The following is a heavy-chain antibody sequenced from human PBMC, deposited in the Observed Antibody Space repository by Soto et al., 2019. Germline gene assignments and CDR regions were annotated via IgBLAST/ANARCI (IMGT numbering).Heavy chain of an antibody. CDR1: GFTFTSYW. Sequence: EVQLVESGGGLVQPGGSLRLSCAASGFTFTSYWMSWVRQAPGKGLEWVANIKQDGSDKYYVDSVKGRFTISRDNAKSSLYLQMYSLRADDTAVYYCARETYGDYFDYWGQGTLVTGSS. V-gene: IGHV3-7*01. J-gene: IGHJ4*02. D-gene: IGHD4-17*01. CDR3: ARETYGDYFDY. CDR2: IKQDGSDK.